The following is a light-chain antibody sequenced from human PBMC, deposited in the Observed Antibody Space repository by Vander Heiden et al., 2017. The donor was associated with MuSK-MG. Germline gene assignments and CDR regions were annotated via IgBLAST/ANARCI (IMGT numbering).Light chain of an antibody. CDR1: QGISSY. CDR3: QQCKSYLYT. J-gene: IGKJ2*01. V-gene: IGKV1-9*01. CDR2: SAS. Sequence: DIQLTQSPSFLSASVGDRVTITCRASQGISSYVAWYQQKPVRAPKLLIYSASTLQGGVPSRFRGSGSGTEFTPTVSSLQPEDFAIYYWQQCKSYLYTFGQGTKLEIK.